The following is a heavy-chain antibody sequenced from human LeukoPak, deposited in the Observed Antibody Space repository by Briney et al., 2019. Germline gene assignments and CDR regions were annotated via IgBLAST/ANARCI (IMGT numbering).Heavy chain of an antibody. CDR1: GYTFTSYG. CDR3: ARDNDYSNYFEGFLDGFDY. V-gene: IGHV1-18*01. Sequence: ASVKVSCKASGYTFTSYGISWVRQAPGQGLEWMGWISAYNGNTNYAQKLQGRVTMTTDTSTSTAYMELRSLRSDDTAVYYCARDNDYSNYFEGFLDGFDYWGQGTLVTVSS. J-gene: IGHJ4*02. D-gene: IGHD4-11*01. CDR2: ISAYNGNT.